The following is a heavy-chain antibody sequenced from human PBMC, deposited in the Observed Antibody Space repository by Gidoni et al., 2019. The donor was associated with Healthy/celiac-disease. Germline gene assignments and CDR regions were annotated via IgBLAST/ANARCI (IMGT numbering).Heavy chain of an antibody. CDR1: GDSVSSNSAA. J-gene: IGHJ6*02. CDR3: AREVWVDTAMENYYYGMDV. Sequence: QVQLLQSGPGLVKPSQTLSPSCAISGDSVSSNSAAWNWIRQSPSRGLEWLGRTYYRSKWYNDYAVSVKSRITINPDTSKNQFSLQLNSVTPEDTAVYYCAREVWVDTAMENYYYGMDVWGQGTTVTVSS. CDR2: TYYRSKWYN. V-gene: IGHV6-1*01. D-gene: IGHD5-18*01.